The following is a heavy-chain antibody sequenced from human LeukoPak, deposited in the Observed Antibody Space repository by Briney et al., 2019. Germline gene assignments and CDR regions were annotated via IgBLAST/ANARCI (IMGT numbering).Heavy chain of an antibody. J-gene: IGHJ6*02. CDR2: ISGSGGST. D-gene: IGHD3-9*01. CDR1: GFTFSSYA. Sequence: PGGSLRLSCAASGFTFSSYAMSWVRQAPGKGLEWVSAISGSGGSTYYADSVKGRFTISRDNSKNTLYLQMNSLRAEDTAVYYCAKAETRRLRDFDWLSPRPYYYYGMDVWGQGTTVTVSS. CDR3: AKAETRRLRDFDWLSPRPYYYYGMDV. V-gene: IGHV3-23*01.